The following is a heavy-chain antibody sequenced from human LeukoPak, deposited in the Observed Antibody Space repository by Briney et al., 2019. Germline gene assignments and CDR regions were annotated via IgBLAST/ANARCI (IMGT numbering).Heavy chain of an antibody. Sequence: PGRSLRLSCAASGFIFSSYGMHWVRQAPGKGLEWVAVISYDGSNKYYADSVKGRFTISRDNSKNTLYLQMNSLRAEDTAVYYCARDLRGYYYSDNVDYWGQGTLVTVSS. D-gene: IGHD3-22*01. CDR2: ISYDGSNK. J-gene: IGHJ4*02. CDR3: ARDLRGYYYSDNVDY. V-gene: IGHV3-30*19. CDR1: GFIFSSYG.